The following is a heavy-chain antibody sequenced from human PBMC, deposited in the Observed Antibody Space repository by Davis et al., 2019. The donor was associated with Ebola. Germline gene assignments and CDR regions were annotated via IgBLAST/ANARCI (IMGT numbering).Heavy chain of an antibody. D-gene: IGHD3-22*01. Sequence: MPSETLSLTCAVSGDSISSGDYSWNWIRQPPGKGLEWIGYIYYTGSTYYNPSLKSRVTISVDTSKNHFSLKLTSVTAADTAVYYCARDYYDSNGYLWYFEQWGQGTLVTVSS. CDR1: GDSISSGDYS. V-gene: IGHV4-30-4*07. J-gene: IGHJ4*02. CDR2: IYYTGST. CDR3: ARDYYDSNGYLWYFEQ.